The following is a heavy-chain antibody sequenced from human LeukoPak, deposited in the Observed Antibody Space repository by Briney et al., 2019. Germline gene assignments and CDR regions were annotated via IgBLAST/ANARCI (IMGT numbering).Heavy chain of an antibody. J-gene: IGHJ4*02. CDR2: IYSGGST. CDR3: ACTYGGLNYFEF. Sequence: GGSLRLSCVASAFTVSNNYMRWVRQAQGKGLEWISVIYSGGSTYYADSVKGRFTISRDNSKNTLYLQMNRLRAEDTAVYYCACTYGGLNYFEFWGQGTLVTVSS. CDR1: AFTVSNNY. V-gene: IGHV3-66*01. D-gene: IGHD4-23*01.